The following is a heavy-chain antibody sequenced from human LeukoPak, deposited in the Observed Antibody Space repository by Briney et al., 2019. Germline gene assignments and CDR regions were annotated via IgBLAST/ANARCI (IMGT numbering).Heavy chain of an antibody. J-gene: IGHJ4*02. V-gene: IGHV4-34*01. D-gene: IGHD6-19*01. CDR1: GGSFSGYY. CDR2: INHSGST. CDR3: ARGAAGNVRDFDY. Sequence: SETLSLTCAVYGGSFSGYYWSWIRQPPGKGLEWIGEINHSGSTNYNPSLKSRVTISVDTSKNQFSLKLSSVTAADTAVYYCARGAAGNVRDFDYWGQGTLVTVTS.